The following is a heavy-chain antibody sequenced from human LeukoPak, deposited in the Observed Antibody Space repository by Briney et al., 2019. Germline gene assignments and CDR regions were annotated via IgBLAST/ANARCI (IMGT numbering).Heavy chain of an antibody. CDR2: ISGCGGST. CDR3: AKSLYTSSWSGDY. D-gene: IGHD6-13*01. Sequence: GRSVTLSCAASGFPFSNYAMRWLRHAPGRALEWVSAISGCGGSTNYAASVKGRFTISRDNSKNTLYLQMNSLRAEDTAEYYCAKSLYTSSWSGDYWGQGTLVTVSS. V-gene: IGHV3-23*01. CDR1: GFPFSNYA. J-gene: IGHJ4*02.